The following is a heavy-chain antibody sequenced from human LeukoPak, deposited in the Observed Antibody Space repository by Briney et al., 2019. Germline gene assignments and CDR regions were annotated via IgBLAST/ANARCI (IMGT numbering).Heavy chain of an antibody. CDR3: ARCTGGGSNWFDP. D-gene: IGHD1-26*01. CDR1: GYSISSGYY. V-gene: IGHV4-38-2*02. CDR2: IYHSGST. J-gene: IGHJ5*02. Sequence: SETRSLTCTVSGYSISSGYYWGWIRQPPGKGLEWIGSIYHSGSTYYNPSLKSRVTISVDTSKNQFSLKLSSVTAADTAVYYCARCTGGGSNWFDPWGQGTLVTVSS.